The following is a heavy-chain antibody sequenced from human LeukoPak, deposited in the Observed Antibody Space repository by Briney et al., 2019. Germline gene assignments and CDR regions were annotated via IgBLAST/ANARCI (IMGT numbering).Heavy chain of an antibody. D-gene: IGHD6-6*01. CDR3: ARGMDIGGSSSV. J-gene: IGHJ4*02. CDR2: ISSSSSTI. Sequence: GGSLRLSCAASGFTFSSYSMNWVPQAPGKGLEWVSYISSSSSTIYYADSVKGRFTISRDNAKNSLYLQMNSLRAEDTAVYYCARGMDIGGSSSVWGQGTLVTVS. V-gene: IGHV3-48*01. CDR1: GFTFSSYS.